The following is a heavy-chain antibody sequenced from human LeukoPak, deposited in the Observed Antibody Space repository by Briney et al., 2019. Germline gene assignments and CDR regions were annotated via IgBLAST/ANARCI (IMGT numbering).Heavy chain of an antibody. V-gene: IGHV3-20*04. D-gene: IGHD2-21*02. CDR1: GFTFDDYG. J-gene: IGHJ4*02. CDR2: INWNGGST. CDR3: VRDYCGGDCYPFDY. Sequence: GGSLRLSCAVSGFTFDDYGMSWVRQAPGKGLEWVSGINWNGGSTGYADSVKGRFTISRDNAKKSLHLKMNSLRGEDTALYYCVRDYCGGDCYPFDYWGQGTLVTVSS.